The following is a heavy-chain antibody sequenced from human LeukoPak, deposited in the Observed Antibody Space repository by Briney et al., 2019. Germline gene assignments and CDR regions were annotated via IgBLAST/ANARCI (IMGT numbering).Heavy chain of an antibody. Sequence: GGSLRLSCAASKVTFSDYAMNWVRQAPGKGLEWVSGISGSGGNTYYADSVKGRLTISRDNSKHTVYLEMNSLRAEDTAVYYCAKFRDSGSPRGGFDPWGQGTLVTVSS. J-gene: IGHJ5*02. CDR3: AKFRDSGSPRGGFDP. V-gene: IGHV3-23*01. CDR2: ISGSGGNT. D-gene: IGHD1-26*01. CDR1: KVTFSDYA.